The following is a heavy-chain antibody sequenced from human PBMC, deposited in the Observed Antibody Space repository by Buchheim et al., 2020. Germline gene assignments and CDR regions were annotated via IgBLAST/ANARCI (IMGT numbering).Heavy chain of an antibody. CDR2: ISSSGGVI. CDR1: GFTFSDYY. Sequence: QVQLVESGGGLVKPGGSLRLSCAASGFTFSDYYMSWIRQAPGKGLEWISYISSSGGVIYYADSVKGRFTISRDNTKKSLYLQMNSLRAEDTAVYYCARDDFSSCGGDCSSGWFDPWGQGTL. D-gene: IGHD2-21*01. J-gene: IGHJ5*02. CDR3: ARDDFSSCGGDCSSGWFDP. V-gene: IGHV3-11*01.